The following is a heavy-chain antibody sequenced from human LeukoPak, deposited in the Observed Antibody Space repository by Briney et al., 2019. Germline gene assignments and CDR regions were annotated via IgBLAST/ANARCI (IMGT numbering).Heavy chain of an antibody. Sequence: SETLSLTCTVSGGSISSYYWSWIRQPPGKGLEWIGYIYYSGSTNYNPSLKSRVTISVDTSKNQFSLKLSSVTAADTAVYYCARSTAIAAAGRGGTLRYWGQGTLVTVSS. J-gene: IGHJ4*02. D-gene: IGHD6-13*01. CDR3: ARSTAIAAAGRGGTLRY. V-gene: IGHV4-59*01. CDR2: IYYSGST. CDR1: GGSISSYY.